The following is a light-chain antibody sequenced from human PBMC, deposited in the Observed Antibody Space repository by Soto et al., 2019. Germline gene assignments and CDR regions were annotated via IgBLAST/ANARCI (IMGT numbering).Light chain of an antibody. Sequence: EIVMPQCPATLSVSPGERATLSCRASQSVGSNLAWYQQKPVQALRLLLSGASTRATGIPARFSGSGSGTEFTLTISSLQSEDFAVYYCQQYNNWYTFGQGTKVDSK. V-gene: IGKV3-15*01. CDR1: QSVGSN. CDR3: QQYNNWYT. J-gene: IGKJ2*01. CDR2: GAS.